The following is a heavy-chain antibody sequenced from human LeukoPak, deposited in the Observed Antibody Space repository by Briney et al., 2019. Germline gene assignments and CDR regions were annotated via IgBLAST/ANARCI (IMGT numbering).Heavy chain of an antibody. J-gene: IGHJ4*02. CDR3: ARDGPWKSDV. Sequence: ASVKVSCKASGYTFTGYYMHWVRQAPGQGLEWMGWINPNSGGTNYAQKFQGRVTMTRDTSISTAYMELSSLRSEDTAVYFCARDGPWKSDVWGRGTLVTVSS. V-gene: IGHV1-2*02. CDR1: GYTFTGYY. D-gene: IGHD1-1*01. CDR2: INPNSGGT.